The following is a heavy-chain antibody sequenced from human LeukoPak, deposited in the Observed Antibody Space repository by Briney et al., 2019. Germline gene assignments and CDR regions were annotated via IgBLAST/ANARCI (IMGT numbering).Heavy chain of an antibody. D-gene: IGHD6-25*01. Sequence: GGSLRLSCAASGFTFSVYWMHWVRQAPGKGLVWASNINSDGSTTNYADSVKGRFTVSRDNAKNTLYLQMNSLRAEDTAVHYCTRGGGFRFDYWGQGTLVTVSS. CDR1: GFTFSVYW. CDR2: INSDGSTT. CDR3: TRGGGFRFDY. V-gene: IGHV3-74*01. J-gene: IGHJ4*02.